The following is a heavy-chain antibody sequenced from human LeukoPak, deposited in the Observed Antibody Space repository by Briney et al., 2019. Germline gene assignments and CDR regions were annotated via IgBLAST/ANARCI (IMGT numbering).Heavy chain of an antibody. CDR3: ARPPYYDFWNGYYPDY. V-gene: IGHV5-51*01. D-gene: IGHD3-3*01. J-gene: IGHJ4*02. CDR2: IYPGDSDT. Sequence: GESLKISCKGSGYSFTKFWIGWVRQMPGKGLEWMGIIYPGDSDTRYSPSFQGQVTLLVDTSISTAYLQWSSLKASDTVMYYCARPPYYDFWNGYYPDYWGQGTLVTVSS. CDR1: GYSFTKFW.